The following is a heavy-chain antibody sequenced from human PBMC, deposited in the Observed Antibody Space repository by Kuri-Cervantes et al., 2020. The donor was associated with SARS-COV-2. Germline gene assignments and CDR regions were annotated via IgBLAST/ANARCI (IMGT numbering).Heavy chain of an antibody. J-gene: IGHJ5*02. CDR3: ARGRVTMVRGQRRVWFDP. D-gene: IGHD3-10*01. CDR2: IYYSGST. CDR1: GGSISSYY. V-gene: IGHV4-59*01. Sequence: GSLRLSCTVSGGSISSYYWSWIRQPPGKGLEWIGYIYYSGSTNYNPSLKSRVTISVDTSKNQFSLKLSSVTAADTAVYYCARGRVTMVRGQRRVWFDPWGQGTLVTVSS.